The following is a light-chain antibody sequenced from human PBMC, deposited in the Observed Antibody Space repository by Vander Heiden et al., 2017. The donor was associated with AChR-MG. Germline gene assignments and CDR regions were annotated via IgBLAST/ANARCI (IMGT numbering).Light chain of an antibody. CDR2: EAT. CDR1: KSVSSY. V-gene: IGKV3-11*01. Sequence: IVLTQSPATLSLSPGERATLPCRASKSVSSYLAWYQQKPGQAPRLLIYEATNRATGIPARFSGSGCGTDFTLTISSLEPEDFAVYYCQQRSNWLTFGGGTKVEIK. CDR3: QQRSNWLT. J-gene: IGKJ4*01.